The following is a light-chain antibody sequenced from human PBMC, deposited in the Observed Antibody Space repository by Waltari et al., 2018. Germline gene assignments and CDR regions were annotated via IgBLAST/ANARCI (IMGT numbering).Light chain of an antibody. J-gene: IGLJ3*02. CDR2: SAS. CDR1: TEAVSSGNT. Sequence: QTVVTQEPSLTVSPGGTVTLTCVSSTEAVSSGNTPTWLQQKPGQAPRILIYSASNRHSWTRARFSGSLLEGKAALTLAGVKPDDEADYYCLLSSGGAWVFGGGTKLTVL. V-gene: IGLV7-43*01. CDR3: LLSSGGAWV.